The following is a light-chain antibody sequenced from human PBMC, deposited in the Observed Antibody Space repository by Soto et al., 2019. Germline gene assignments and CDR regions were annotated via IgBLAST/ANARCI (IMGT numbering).Light chain of an antibody. V-gene: IGLV1-44*01. CDR1: SSNIGSNT. CDR3: AAWDDSLNGVV. CDR2: SNN. J-gene: IGLJ2*01. Sequence: QSVLTQPPSASGTPGQRVTISCSGRSSNIGSNTVNWYQQLPGTAPKLLIYSNNQRPSGVPHRFSGSKSGTSASPAISGLQSEDEADYYGAAWDDSLNGVVFGGGTKVTVL.